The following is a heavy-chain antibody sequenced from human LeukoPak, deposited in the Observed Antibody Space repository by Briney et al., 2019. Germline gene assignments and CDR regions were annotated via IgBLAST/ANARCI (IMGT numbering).Heavy chain of an antibody. D-gene: IGHD1-26*01. CDR1: GFTFSSYA. CDR2: ISYDGNNK. J-gene: IGHJ4*02. V-gene: IGHV3-30-3*01. Sequence: GGSLRLSCAASGFTFSSYAMHWVRQAPGKGLEWVALISYDGNNKYYADSVKGRFTISRDNSKNTLYLQMNSLRAEDTAVYYCANSGSYSNPYFDYWGQGTLVTVSS. CDR3: ANSGSYSNPYFDY.